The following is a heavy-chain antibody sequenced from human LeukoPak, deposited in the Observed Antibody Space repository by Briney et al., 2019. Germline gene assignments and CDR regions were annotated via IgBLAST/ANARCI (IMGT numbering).Heavy chain of an antibody. CDR3: TTSPAPGVDY. V-gene: IGHV3-15*01. CDR1: GFNFNTAW. J-gene: IGHJ4*02. CDR2: IKSKTHGGTT. D-gene: IGHD2-2*01. Sequence: GESLRLSCAASGFNFNTAWMSWLRQAPGKGLEWVGRIKSKTHGGTTDYAAPVQGRFTISRDDSENTLSLEMNSLKTEDTAVYYRTTSPAPGVDYWGQGTLVTVSS.